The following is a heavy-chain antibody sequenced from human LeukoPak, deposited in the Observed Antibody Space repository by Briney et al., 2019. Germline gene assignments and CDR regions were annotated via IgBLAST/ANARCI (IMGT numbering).Heavy chain of an antibody. D-gene: IGHD4-17*01. V-gene: IGHV3-21*01. CDR3: ARVYTDNGGYRDAFDI. Sequence: GGSLRLSCVASGFAFSSYSMIWVRQAPGKGLEWVSSMNTNTFIYYTNSVKGRFTISRDNAKNSLYLQMNSLRAEDTAVYYCARVYTDNGGYRDAFDIWGQETMVTVYS. CDR2: MNTNTFI. J-gene: IGHJ3*02. CDR1: GFAFSSYS.